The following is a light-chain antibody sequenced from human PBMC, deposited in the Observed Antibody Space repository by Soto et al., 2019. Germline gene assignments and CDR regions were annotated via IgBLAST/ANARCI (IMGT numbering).Light chain of an antibody. CDR3: CSYGGSYTYV. J-gene: IGLJ1*01. Sequence: ALTQPRSVSGSPGQSVTISCTGTSSDVGGYNYVSWYQQHPDKAPKLMIYDVSKRPSGVPDRFSGSKSDNTASLTISGLQAEDEADYYCCSYGGSYTYVFGTGTKVTVL. CDR2: DVS. CDR1: SSDVGGYNY. V-gene: IGLV2-11*01.